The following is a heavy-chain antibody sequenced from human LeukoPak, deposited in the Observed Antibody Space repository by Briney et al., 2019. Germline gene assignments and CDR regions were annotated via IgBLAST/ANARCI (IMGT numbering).Heavy chain of an antibody. CDR1: GGTFSSYA. V-gene: IGHV1-69*13. J-gene: IGHJ4*02. CDR2: IIPIFGTA. D-gene: IGHD4-17*01. CDR3: ARGSDDYGDYPSDFDY. Sequence: GASVKVSCKASGGTFSSYAISWVRQAPGQGLEWMGGIIPIFGTANYAQKFQGRATITADESTSTAYMELSSLRSEDTAVYYCARGSDDYGDYPSDFDYWGQGTLVTVSS.